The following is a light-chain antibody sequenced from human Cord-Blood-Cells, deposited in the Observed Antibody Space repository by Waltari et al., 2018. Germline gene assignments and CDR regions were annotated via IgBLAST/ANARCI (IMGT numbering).Light chain of an antibody. J-gene: IGKJ3*01. V-gene: IGKV3-11*01. CDR2: DAS. CDR1: QSVSSY. Sequence: EIVLTQSPATLSLSPGERATLTCRASQSVSSYLAWYQQKPGQAPRLLIYDASNRATGLPARFSGSGYGTDFTLTISSLEPEDFAVYYCQQRSNWPRFTFGPGTKVDIK. CDR3: QQRSNWPRFT.